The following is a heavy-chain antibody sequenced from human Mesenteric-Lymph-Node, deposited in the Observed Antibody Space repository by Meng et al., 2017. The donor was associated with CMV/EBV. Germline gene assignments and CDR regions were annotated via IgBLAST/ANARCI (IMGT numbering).Heavy chain of an antibody. CDR2: ISGYNGNT. Sequence: ASVKVSCKASGYTFTSYGISWVRQAPGQGLEWMGWISGYNGNTNYAQKLQGRVTMTTDTSTTTAYMELRSLRSEDTAVYYCARMVGDTYGMDVWGQGTTVTVSS. V-gene: IGHV1-18*01. CDR1: GYTFTSYG. J-gene: IGHJ6*02. CDR3: ARMVGDTYGMDV. D-gene: IGHD1-26*01.